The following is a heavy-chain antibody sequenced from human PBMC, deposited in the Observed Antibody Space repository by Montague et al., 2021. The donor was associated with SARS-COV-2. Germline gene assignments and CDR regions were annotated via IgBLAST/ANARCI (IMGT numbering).Heavy chain of an antibody. V-gene: IGHV4-34*01. CDR2: VNLSGST. J-gene: IGHJ4*02. Sequence: SETLSLTCAVYGGSSSGYYWNWIRQPPGKGLEWIGEVNLSGSTNXNPSLKSRVTLSVDTSKKQFSLKLSSLTAADTAVYYCARVAGGYYHDSSAYFDYWGQGSLVTVSS. D-gene: IGHD3-22*01. CDR1: GGSSSGYY. CDR3: ARVAGGYYHDSSAYFDY.